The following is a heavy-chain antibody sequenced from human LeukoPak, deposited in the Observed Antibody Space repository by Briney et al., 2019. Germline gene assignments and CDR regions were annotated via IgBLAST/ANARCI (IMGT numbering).Heavy chain of an antibody. D-gene: IGHD2-21*01. CDR1: GASFISYY. CDR2: IYYSGST. J-gene: IGHJ4*02. V-gene: IGHV4-59*08. Sequence: SQTLSLTCTVSGASFISYYWSWIRQPPGKGLEWIGYIYYSGSTNYNPSLKSRVTISVDTSKNQFSLKLSSVTAADTAVYYCASLPYPALLEESDYWGQGTLVTVSS. CDR3: ASLPYPALLEESDY.